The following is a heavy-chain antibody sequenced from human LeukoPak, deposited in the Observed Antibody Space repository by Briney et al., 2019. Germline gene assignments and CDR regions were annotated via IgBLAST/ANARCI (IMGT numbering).Heavy chain of an antibody. Sequence: GGSLRLSCAASGFTFDDYAMHWVRQAPGKGLEWVSGISWNSGSIGYADSVKGRFTISRDNAKNSLYLQMNSLRVEDTAFYYCAKDNRRHYTSGPNPDSLHWGQGALVTVSS. CDR3: AKDNRRHYTSGPNPDSLH. J-gene: IGHJ4*02. CDR1: GFTFDDYA. D-gene: IGHD6-19*01. CDR2: ISWNSGSI. V-gene: IGHV3-9*01.